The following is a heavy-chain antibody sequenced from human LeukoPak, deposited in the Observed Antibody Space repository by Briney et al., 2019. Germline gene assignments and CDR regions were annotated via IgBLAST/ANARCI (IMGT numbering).Heavy chain of an antibody. V-gene: IGHV4-39*01. Sequence: SDTLSLTCTVSGGSISSSSYYRGWIRQPPGTGLEWVGSIYYSGRTYYNPSLKSRVTISVDTSKNHFSLNLSSVTAADTAVYYGARHGSVSYYDIFTGYGARGYFDYWGQGTLVTVSS. D-gene: IGHD3-9*01. J-gene: IGHJ4*02. CDR3: ARHGSVSYYDIFTGYGARGYFDY. CDR1: GGSISSSSYY. CDR2: IYYSGRT.